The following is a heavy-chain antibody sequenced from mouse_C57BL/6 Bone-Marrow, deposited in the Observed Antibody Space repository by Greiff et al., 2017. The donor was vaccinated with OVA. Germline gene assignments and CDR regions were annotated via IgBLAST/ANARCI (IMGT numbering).Heavy chain of an antibody. D-gene: IGHD1-1*01. CDR2: IHPNSGST. J-gene: IGHJ4*01. CDR1: GYTFTSYW. CDR3: ARRSLRFYAMDY. V-gene: IGHV1-64*01. Sequence: VQLQQSGAELVKPGASVKLSCKASGYTFTSYWMHWVKQRPGQGLEWIGMIHPNSGSTNYNEKFKSKATLTVDKSSSTAYMQLSSLTSEDSAVYYCARRSLRFYAMDYWGQGTSVTVSS.